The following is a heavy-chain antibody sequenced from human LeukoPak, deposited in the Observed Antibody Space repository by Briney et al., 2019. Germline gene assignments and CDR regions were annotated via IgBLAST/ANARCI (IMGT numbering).Heavy chain of an antibody. V-gene: IGHV4-30-4*01. CDR1: GGSISSGDYY. CDR2: IYYSGST. Sequence: PSQTLSLTCTVSGGSISSGDYYWSWIRQPPGKGLEWIGYIYYSGSTYYNPSLKSRVTISVDTSKNQFSLKLSSVTAADTAVYYCARVDTYIVVVVAATHNWFDPWGQGTLVTVSS. J-gene: IGHJ5*02. D-gene: IGHD2-15*01. CDR3: ARVDTYIVVVVAATHNWFDP.